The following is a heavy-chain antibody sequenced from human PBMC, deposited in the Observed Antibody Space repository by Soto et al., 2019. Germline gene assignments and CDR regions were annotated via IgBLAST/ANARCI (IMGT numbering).Heavy chain of an antibody. J-gene: IGHJ4*02. D-gene: IGHD3-10*01. CDR2: INAANGNT. Sequence: GASVKVSCKASGFVSTNHNFHWVRQAPGQSLEWMGRINAANGNTQYSQNFQGRVTFTSDASASTAFMELTNLRFEDKAMYYCATDYGSNWRLWGQGTLVTVSS. V-gene: IGHV1-3*01. CDR1: GFVSTNHN. CDR3: ATDYGSNWRL.